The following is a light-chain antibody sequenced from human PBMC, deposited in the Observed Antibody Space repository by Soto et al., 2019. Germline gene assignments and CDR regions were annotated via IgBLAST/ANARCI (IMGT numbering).Light chain of an antibody. CDR3: SSYTSSSTLKV. V-gene: IGLV2-14*01. J-gene: IGLJ1*01. CDR1: SSDVGGYNY. Sequence: QSALTQPASVSGSPRQSITISCTGTSSDVGGYNYVSLYQQHPGKAPKLMIYEVSNRPSGVSNRFSGSKSGNTASLTISGLQAEDEADYYCSSYTSSSTLKVFGTGTKVTVL. CDR2: EVS.